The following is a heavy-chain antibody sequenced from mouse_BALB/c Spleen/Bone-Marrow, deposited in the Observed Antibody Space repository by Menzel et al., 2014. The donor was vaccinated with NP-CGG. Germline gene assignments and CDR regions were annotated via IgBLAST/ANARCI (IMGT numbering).Heavy chain of an antibody. CDR3: ARGDYFDY. CDR1: GYTFSSYW. CDR2: ILPGSGST. Sequence: QVQLQQPGAELMKPGASVKISCEATGYTFSSYWIEWVKQRPGHGLEWIGEILPGSGSTNYNEKFKGKATFTADTSSNTAYTQLSSLTSEDSAVYYCARGDYFDYWGQGTTLTVSS. J-gene: IGHJ2*01. V-gene: IGHV1-9*01.